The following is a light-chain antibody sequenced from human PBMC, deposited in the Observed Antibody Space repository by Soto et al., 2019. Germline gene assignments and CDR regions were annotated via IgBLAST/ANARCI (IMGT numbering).Light chain of an antibody. CDR2: DAS. J-gene: IGKJ4*01. V-gene: IGKV3-11*01. CDR3: QQRSNWPLT. Sequence: SVLTLSPTTLSLSPGERATLSCRASQSVSSYLAWYQQKPGQAPRLLIYDASNRATGIPARFSGSGSGTDFTLTISRLDPEDFAVYYCQQRSNWPLTFGGGTKVDIK. CDR1: QSVSSY.